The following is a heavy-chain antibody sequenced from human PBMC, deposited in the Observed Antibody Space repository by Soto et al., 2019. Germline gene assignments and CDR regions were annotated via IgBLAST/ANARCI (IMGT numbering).Heavy chain of an antibody. D-gene: IGHD6-19*01. Sequence: SETLSLTCTVSGGSISSYYWSWIRQPPGKGLEWIGYIYYSGSTNYNPSLKSRVTISVDTSKNQFPLKLSSVTAADTAVYYCARDAYSSGWSEGGSYNWFDPWGQGTLVTVSS. CDR1: GGSISSYY. V-gene: IGHV4-59*01. CDR3: ARDAYSSGWSEGGSYNWFDP. CDR2: IYYSGST. J-gene: IGHJ5*02.